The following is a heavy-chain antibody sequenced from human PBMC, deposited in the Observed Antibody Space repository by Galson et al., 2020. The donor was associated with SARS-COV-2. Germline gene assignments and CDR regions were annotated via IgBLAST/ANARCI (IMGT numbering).Heavy chain of an antibody. V-gene: IGHV4-30-4*01. D-gene: IGHD3-22*01. J-gene: IGHJ4*02. CDR3: ARASLGYYYFDY. CDR1: GDSISSGDHY. Sequence: EISETLSLTCTVSGDSISSGDHYWTWIRQPPGKGLEWVAYIYYTGTTYYNPSLKSRLTISEDMSKNQFSLKLSSVTAADTAVYYCARASLGYYYFDYWGQGTLVTVSS. CDR2: IYYTGTT.